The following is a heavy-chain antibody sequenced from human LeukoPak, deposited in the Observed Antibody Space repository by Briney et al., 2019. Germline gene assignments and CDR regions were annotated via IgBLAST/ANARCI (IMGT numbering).Heavy chain of an antibody. J-gene: IGHJ4*02. Sequence: ASVKVSCKASGYTFTSYAMHWGRQAPGQRLEWMGWINAGNGNTKYSQKLQGRVTITRDTSASTAYMELSSLRSEDTAVYYCAREAFFWSGYYKGFDYWGQGTLVTVSS. CDR3: AREAFFWSGYYKGFDY. CDR2: INAGNGNT. D-gene: IGHD3-3*01. CDR1: GYTFTSYA. V-gene: IGHV1-3*01.